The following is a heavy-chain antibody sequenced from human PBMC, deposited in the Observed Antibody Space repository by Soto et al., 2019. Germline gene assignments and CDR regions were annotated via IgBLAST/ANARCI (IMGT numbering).Heavy chain of an antibody. J-gene: IGHJ5*02. CDR3: AICAGYSSGWPHLPRKREGLFDP. CDR1: GGTFSSYA. D-gene: IGHD6-19*01. V-gene: IGHV1-69*01. Sequence: QVQLVQSGAEVKKPGSSVKVSCKASGGTFSSYAISWVRQAPGQGLEWMGGIIPIFGTANYAQKFQVRVTINGDESRSTASMELSILRSEDTAVYYCAICAGYSSGWPHLPRKREGLFDPCGQGTLVTVSS. CDR2: IIPIFGTA.